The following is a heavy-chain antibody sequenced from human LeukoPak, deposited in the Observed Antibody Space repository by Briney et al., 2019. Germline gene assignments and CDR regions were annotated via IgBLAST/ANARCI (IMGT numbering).Heavy chain of an antibody. V-gene: IGHV3-74*01. D-gene: IGHD6-6*01. Sequence: GGSLRLSCAASGFTFSSYWMHWVRQAPGKGLVWVSRINSDGSSTSYADSVKGRFTISRDNAKNTLYLQMNSLRAEDTAVYYCARALGIAARPGTWDNWFDPWGQGTLVTVSS. CDR3: ARALGIAARPGTWDNWFDP. CDR1: GFTFSSYW. J-gene: IGHJ5*02. CDR2: INSDGSST.